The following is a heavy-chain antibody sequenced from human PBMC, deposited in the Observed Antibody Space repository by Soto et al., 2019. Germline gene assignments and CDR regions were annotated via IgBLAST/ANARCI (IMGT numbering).Heavy chain of an antibody. D-gene: IGHD2-8*01. CDR3: ARSLVNGTYEAFXI. V-gene: IGHV5-51*01. Sequence: GESLKISCKGSGYNFNRYWIGWVRQMPGKGLEWMGVIYPGDSDTRYSPSLQGQVTISADKSSSAAYLQWSSLQASDTATYYFARSLVNGTYEAFXIWSQGTMVTVSS. J-gene: IGHJ3*02. CDR2: IYPGDSDT. CDR1: GYNFNRYW.